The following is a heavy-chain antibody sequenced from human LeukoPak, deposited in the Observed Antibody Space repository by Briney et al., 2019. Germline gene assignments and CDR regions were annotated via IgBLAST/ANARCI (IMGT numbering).Heavy chain of an antibody. CDR1: GFIFSSYG. Sequence: GGSLRLSCAACGFIFSSYGMHWVRQAPGKGLEWVAFIRYDADNKYYADSVKGRFTISRDNSKNTLYLQMNSLRAEDTAVYNCAKDLTGTYCLDYWGPGTLVTVAS. CDR3: AKDLTGTYCLDY. CDR2: IRYDADNK. J-gene: IGHJ4*02. V-gene: IGHV3-30*02. D-gene: IGHD1-1*01.